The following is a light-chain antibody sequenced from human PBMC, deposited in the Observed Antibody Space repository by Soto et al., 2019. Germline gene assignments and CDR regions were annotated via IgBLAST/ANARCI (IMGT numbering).Light chain of an antibody. CDR3: QQGHNWPLT. J-gene: IGKJ2*01. CDR2: GAS. V-gene: IGKV3-15*01. Sequence: EIVMTQSPATLSLSPGERAALSCRARQSINSELAWYQQKPGQPPRLLIYGASTRATGVPARFTGSESGSEFTLAISGLQSEDFAVYYCQQGHNWPLTFGQVTRLEI. CDR1: QSINSE.